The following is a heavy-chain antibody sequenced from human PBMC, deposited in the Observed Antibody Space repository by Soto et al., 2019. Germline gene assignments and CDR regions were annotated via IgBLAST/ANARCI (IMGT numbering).Heavy chain of an antibody. CDR2: INHSGST. CDR3: ARARTMVRVTRSGNWFDP. V-gene: IGHV4-34*01. Sequence: GSLRLSCAVYGGSFSGYYWSWIRQPPGKGLEWIGEINHSGSTNYNPSLKSRVTISVDTSKNQFSLKLSSVTAADTAVYYCARARTMVRVTRSGNWFDPWGQGTLVTVSS. D-gene: IGHD3-10*01. J-gene: IGHJ5*02. CDR1: GGSFSGYY.